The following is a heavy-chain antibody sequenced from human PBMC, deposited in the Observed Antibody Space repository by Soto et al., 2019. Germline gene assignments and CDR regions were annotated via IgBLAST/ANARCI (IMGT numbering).Heavy chain of an antibody. CDR3: ARRGGYPGYYYYYGMDV. V-gene: IGHV4-39*01. CDR2: IYYSGSN. CDR1: GGSISSSSYY. Sequence: SETLSLTCTVSGGSISSSSYYWGWIRQPPGKGLEWIGSIYYSGSNYYNPSLKSRVTISVDTSKNQFSLKLSSVTAADTAVYYCARRGGYPGYYYYYGMDVWGQGTTVTVSS. D-gene: IGHD5-18*01. J-gene: IGHJ6*02.